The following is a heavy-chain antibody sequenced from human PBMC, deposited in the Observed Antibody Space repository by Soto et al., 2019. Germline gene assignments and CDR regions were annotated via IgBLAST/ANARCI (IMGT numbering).Heavy chain of an antibody. CDR3: ARDGRGRYFDWSKNYGMEV. V-gene: IGHV1-2*02. CDR2: INPNSGGT. D-gene: IGHD3-9*01. CDR1: GYTFTGYD. Sequence: ASVKVSCRASGYTFTGYDMHWVRQAPGQGLEWMGWINPNSGGTNYAQKFQGRVTMTRDTHISTAYMELSRLRSDDTAVYYCARDGRGRYFDWSKNYGMEVWGQGTTVNDSS. J-gene: IGHJ6*02.